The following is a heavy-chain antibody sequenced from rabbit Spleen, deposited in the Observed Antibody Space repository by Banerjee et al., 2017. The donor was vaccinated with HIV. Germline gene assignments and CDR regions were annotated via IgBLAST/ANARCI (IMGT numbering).Heavy chain of an antibody. Sequence: QEQLEESGGGLVKPEGSLTVTCKASGFSFSDRDVMCWVRQAPGKGLEWIACINAATGKPVYATWAKGRFTISKTSSTTVTLQMTSLTVADTATYFCARDTGSSFSSYGMDLWGPGTLVTVS. CDR2: INAATGKP. D-gene: IGHD8-1*01. CDR3: ARDTGSSFSSYGMDL. V-gene: IGHV1S45*01. CDR1: GFSFSDRDV. J-gene: IGHJ6*01.